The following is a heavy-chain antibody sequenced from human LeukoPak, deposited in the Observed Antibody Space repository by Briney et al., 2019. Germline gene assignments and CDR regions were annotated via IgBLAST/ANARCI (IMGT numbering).Heavy chain of an antibody. V-gene: IGHV3-21*04. CDR2: ISSTSSYI. CDR1: GFTFSIYS. D-gene: IGHD5-12*01. Sequence: PGGSLRLSCAASGFTFSIYSMNWVRQAPGKGLKWVSSISSTSSYIYYADSVKGRFTVSRDNAKSSLYLQMNSLRAEDTALYYCARDLGPEIIRNSGLNIWGQGTLVTVSS. J-gene: IGHJ4*02. CDR3: ARDLGPEIIRNSGLNI.